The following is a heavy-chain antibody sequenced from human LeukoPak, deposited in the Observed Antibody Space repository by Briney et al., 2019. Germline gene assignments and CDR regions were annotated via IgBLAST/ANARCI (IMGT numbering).Heavy chain of an antibody. CDR3: AKLRATLGIGAFDI. CDR2: ISDSGGST. D-gene: IGHD7-27*01. CDR1: GFTFSSYA. Sequence: GGSLRLSCAGSGFTFSSYAMNWVRQVPGKGLEWVSGISDSGGSTYYADSVKGRFTISRDNSKNTLYLQMNSLRAEDTAVYYCAKLRATLGIGAFDIWGQGTMVTVSS. V-gene: IGHV3-23*01. J-gene: IGHJ3*02.